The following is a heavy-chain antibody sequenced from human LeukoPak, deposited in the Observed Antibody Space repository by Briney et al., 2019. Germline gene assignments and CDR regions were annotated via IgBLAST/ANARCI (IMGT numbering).Heavy chain of an antibody. CDR2: ISSSGSTI. CDR1: GFTFSDYY. J-gene: IGHJ6*03. CDR3: ARSGSYSYYYYMDV. Sequence: PGGSLRLSCAASGFTFSDYYMSWIRQAPGKGLEWVSYISSSGSTIYYADSVKGRFTISRDNAKNSLYLQMNSLRAEDTAVYYCARSGSYSYYYYMDVWGKGTTVTISS. D-gene: IGHD1-26*01. V-gene: IGHV3-11*04.